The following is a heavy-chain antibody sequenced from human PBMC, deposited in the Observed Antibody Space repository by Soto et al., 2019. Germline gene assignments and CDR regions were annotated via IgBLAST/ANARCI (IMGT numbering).Heavy chain of an antibody. V-gene: IGHV1-3*01. CDR3: AIGYSGYMAWFDP. CDR2: INAGNGNT. Sequence: ASVKDSCKASGYTFTSYAMHWVRQAPGQRLEWMGWINAGNGNTKYSQKFQGRVTITRDTSASTAYMELSSLRSEDTAVYYCAIGYSGYMAWFDPWGQGTLVTVSS. CDR1: GYTFTSYA. J-gene: IGHJ5*02. D-gene: IGHD5-12*01.